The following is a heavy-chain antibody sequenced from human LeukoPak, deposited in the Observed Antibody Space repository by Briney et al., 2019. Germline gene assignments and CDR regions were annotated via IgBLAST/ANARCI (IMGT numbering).Heavy chain of an antibody. J-gene: IGHJ6*02. CDR1: GGSISSGDYY. CDR3: ARPSLDYYYGMDV. V-gene: IGHV4-30-4*01. Sequence: SETLSLTCTVSGGSISSGDYYWSWIRQPPGKGLEWIGYIYYSGSTYYNPSLKSRVTISVDTSKNQFSLKLSSVTAADTAVYYCARPSLDYYYGMDVWGQGTTVTVSS. CDR2: IYYSGST.